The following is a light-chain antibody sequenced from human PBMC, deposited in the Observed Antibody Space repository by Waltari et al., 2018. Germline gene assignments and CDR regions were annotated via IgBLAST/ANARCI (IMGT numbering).Light chain of an antibody. CDR2: ANY. CDR3: ATWDDSLNGRV. V-gene: IGLV1-44*01. CDR1: SSNIGINT. Sequence: QSVLTQPPLASGTPGQRVTISCSGNSSNIGINTVTWYQQLPGTAPKLLIYANYLRPSGVPARFSASKSDTSASLAISGLQSEDEADYFCATWDDSLNGRVFGGGTKLAVL. J-gene: IGLJ3*02.